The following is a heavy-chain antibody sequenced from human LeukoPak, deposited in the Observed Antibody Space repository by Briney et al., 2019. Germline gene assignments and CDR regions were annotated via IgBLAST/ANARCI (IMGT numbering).Heavy chain of an antibody. CDR3: VRGGPSTWS. V-gene: IGHV3-74*01. D-gene: IGHD2-15*01. CDR2: INDDGSDT. J-gene: IGHJ5*02. CDR1: FTFKLYW. Sequence: PGGSLRLSCAASFTFKLYWMHWVRQVPGKRPVWVSRINDDGSDTIYADSVRGRFTISRDDAKNTVYLQMNNLRAEDTAVYYCVRGGPSTWSWGQGTLVTVSS.